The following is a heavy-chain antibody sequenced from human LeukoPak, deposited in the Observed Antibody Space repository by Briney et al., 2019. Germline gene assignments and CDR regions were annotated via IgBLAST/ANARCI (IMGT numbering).Heavy chain of an antibody. CDR1: GGSISSGSYY. J-gene: IGHJ4*01. CDR3: ARPRVRGVIIRGFDY. V-gene: IGHV4-61*10. D-gene: IGHD3-10*01. CDR2: INHSGST. Sequence: SETLSLTCTVSGGSISSGSYYWSWIRQPAGKGLEWIGEINHSGSTNYNPSLKSRVTISVDTSKNQFSLKLSSVTAADTAVYYCARPRVRGVIIRGFDYWGQGTLVTVSS.